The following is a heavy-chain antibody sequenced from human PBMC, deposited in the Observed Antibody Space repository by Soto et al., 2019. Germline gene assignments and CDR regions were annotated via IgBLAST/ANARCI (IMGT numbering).Heavy chain of an antibody. CDR2: IYYSGST. D-gene: IGHD2-15*01. J-gene: IGHJ6*02. Sequence: QVQLQESGPGLVKPSQTLSLTCTVSGGSISSGGYYWSWIRQHPGKGLEWIGYIYYSGSTYYNPSLKSRVTISLDTSKNQFSLKLSSVTAADTAVYYCAREAGYCSGDSCYPLYYYGMDVWGQGTTVTVSS. V-gene: IGHV4-31*03. CDR1: GGSISSGGYY. CDR3: AREAGYCSGDSCYPLYYYGMDV.